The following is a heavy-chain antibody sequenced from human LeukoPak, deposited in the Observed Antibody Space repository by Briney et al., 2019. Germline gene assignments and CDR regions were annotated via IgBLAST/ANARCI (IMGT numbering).Heavy chain of an antibody. CDR2: INHSGST. V-gene: IGHV4-34*01. J-gene: IGHJ4*02. Sequence: SETLSLTCAVYGGSFSGYYWNWIRQPPGKGLEWIGEINHSGSTDYNPSLKSRVTISVDTSKNQVSLKLSSVTAADTAIYYCARDGRAGSLFAYWGQGTLVTVSS. CDR1: GGSFSGYY. CDR3: ARDGRAGSLFAY. D-gene: IGHD6-19*01.